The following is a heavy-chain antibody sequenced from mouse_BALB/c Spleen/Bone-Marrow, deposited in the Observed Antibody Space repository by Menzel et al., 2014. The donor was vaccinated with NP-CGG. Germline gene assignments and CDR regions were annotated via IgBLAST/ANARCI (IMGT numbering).Heavy chain of an antibody. V-gene: IGHV1-5*01. Sequence: VQLKESGTVLAGPGASVKMSCKASGYTFTSYWMHWVKQRPGQGLEWIGAIYPGNSDTSYNQKFKGKAKLTAVTSTSTAYMELSSLTNEDSAVYYCTRVITTGSAWFAYWGQGTLVTVSA. D-gene: IGHD2-4*01. CDR1: GYTFTSYW. CDR3: TRVITTGSAWFAY. J-gene: IGHJ3*01. CDR2: IYPGNSDT.